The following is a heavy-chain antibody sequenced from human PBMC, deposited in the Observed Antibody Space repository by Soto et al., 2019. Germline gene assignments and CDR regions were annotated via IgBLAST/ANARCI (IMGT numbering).Heavy chain of an antibody. Sequence: EVQLLESGGGLVQPGGSLRLSCAASGFTFSSYARSWVRQAPGKGLEWVSAISGSGGSTYYADSVKGRFTISRDNSKNTLYLQMNSLRAEDTAVYYCARGITMIVVAIAGYFDYWGQGTLVTVSS. D-gene: IGHD3-22*01. V-gene: IGHV3-23*01. CDR2: ISGSGGST. CDR1: GFTFSSYA. CDR3: ARGITMIVVAIAGYFDY. J-gene: IGHJ4*02.